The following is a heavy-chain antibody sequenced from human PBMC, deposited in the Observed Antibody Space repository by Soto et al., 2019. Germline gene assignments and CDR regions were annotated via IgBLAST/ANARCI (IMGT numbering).Heavy chain of an antibody. CDR3: ARDPRYCSSTSCYEAPWFDP. V-gene: IGHV3-21*01. Sequence: EVQLVESGGGLVKPGGSLRLSCAASGFTFSSYSMNWVRQAPGKGLEWVSSISSSSSYIYYADSVKGRFTISRDNAKNSLYLQMNSLRAEDTAVYYCARDPRYCSSTSCYEAPWFDPWGQGTLVTVSS. CDR2: ISSSSSYI. D-gene: IGHD2-2*01. J-gene: IGHJ5*02. CDR1: GFTFSSYS.